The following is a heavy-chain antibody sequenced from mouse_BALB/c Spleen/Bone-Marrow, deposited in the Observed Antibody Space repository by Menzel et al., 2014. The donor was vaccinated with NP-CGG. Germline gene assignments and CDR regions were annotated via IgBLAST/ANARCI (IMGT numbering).Heavy chain of an antibody. Sequence: QVQLKQSGAELVRPGASVKLSCKASGYSFTSYWMNWVKQRPGHGLEWIGMIHPSDTETRLNQRSKDKATLTVDKSSSPAYMQLNSATSEDSAVYYCARLEGNYGSTFAYWGQGTLVTVSA. CDR2: IHPSDTET. D-gene: IGHD1-1*01. V-gene: IGHV1-61*01. CDR3: ARLEGNYGSTFAY. J-gene: IGHJ3*01. CDR1: GYSFTSYW.